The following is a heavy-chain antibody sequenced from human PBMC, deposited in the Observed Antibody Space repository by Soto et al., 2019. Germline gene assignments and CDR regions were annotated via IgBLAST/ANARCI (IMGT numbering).Heavy chain of an antibody. Sequence: QVQLQQWGAGLLKPSETLSLTCAVYGGSISSGRYYWSWIRQPPGMGLEWIGEMSHSGGTHFNPSLKSRVTISVDTSKNQFSLKRSSVTAAVTALYYCARVERGTATPVVDAFDMWGPGAMVTVSS. V-gene: IGHV4-34*01. CDR3: ARVERGTATPVVDAFDM. CDR1: GGSISSGRYY. J-gene: IGHJ3*02. CDR2: MSHSGGT. D-gene: IGHD2-21*02.